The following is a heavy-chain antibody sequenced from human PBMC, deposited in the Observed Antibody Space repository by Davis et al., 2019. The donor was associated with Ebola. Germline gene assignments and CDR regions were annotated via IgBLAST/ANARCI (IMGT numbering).Heavy chain of an antibody. CDR1: GFTVSSNY. CDR3: ARECDDSSGYSHHYYYYGMDV. V-gene: IGHV3-53*05. D-gene: IGHD3-22*01. CDR2: IYSGGST. Sequence: GESLKISCAASGFTVSSNYMSWVRQAPGKGLEWVSVIYSGGSTYYADSVKGRFTISRDNSKNTLYLQMNSLRAEDTAVYYCARECDDSSGYSHHYYYYGMDVWGQGTTVTVSS. J-gene: IGHJ6*02.